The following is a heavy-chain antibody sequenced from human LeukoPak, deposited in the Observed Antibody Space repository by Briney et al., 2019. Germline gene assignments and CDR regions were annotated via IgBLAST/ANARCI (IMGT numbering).Heavy chain of an antibody. J-gene: IGHJ4*02. CDR2: ISSSSSYL. CDR1: GFTFSSYS. CDR3: AREIDY. Sequence: GGSLRLSCAASGFTFSSYSMNWVRQAPGKGLEWVSSISSSSSYLYYADSVKGRFTISRDNAKNSLYLQMNSLRAEDTAVYYCAREIDYWGQGTLVTVSS. V-gene: IGHV3-21*01.